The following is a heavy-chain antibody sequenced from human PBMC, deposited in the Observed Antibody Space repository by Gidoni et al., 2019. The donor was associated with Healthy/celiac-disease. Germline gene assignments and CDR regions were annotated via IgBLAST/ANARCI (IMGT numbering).Heavy chain of an antibody. V-gene: IGHV4-59*08. CDR3: ARHHGRSDAFDI. J-gene: IGHJ3*02. CDR2: IYYSGST. Sequence: QVQLQESVPGLVQPSETLSLTCTVSGGSISSYYWSWIRQPPGKGLEWIGYIYYSGSTNYNPSLKSRVTISVDTSKNQFSLKLSSVTAADTAVYYGARHHGRSDAFDIWGQGTMVTVSS. CDR1: GGSISSYY.